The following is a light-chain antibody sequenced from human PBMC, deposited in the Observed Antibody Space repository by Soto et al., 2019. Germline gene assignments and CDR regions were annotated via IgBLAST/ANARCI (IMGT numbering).Light chain of an antibody. V-gene: IGLV1-47*01. CDR1: SSNIGTTA. Sequence: QSVLTQPPSASGTPGQRVTISCSGSSSNIGTTAVNWYQQVPGTAPKVLIYMNNQRPSGVPDRFSASKSGTSASLVISGLRSEDEADYYCVAWDDDLSARVFGGGTKLTVL. CDR3: VAWDDDLSARV. J-gene: IGLJ3*02. CDR2: MNN.